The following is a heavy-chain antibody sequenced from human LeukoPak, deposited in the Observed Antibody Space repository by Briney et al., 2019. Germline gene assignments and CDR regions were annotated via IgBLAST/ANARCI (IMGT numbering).Heavy chain of an antibody. Sequence: GGSLRLSCAASGFTFSSYGMTWVRQAPGKGLEWVSSISDSGVSTYYADSVKGRFTISRDNSKNTLYLQMNSLRAEDTAVYYCASGLAVTATTYWYFDLWGRGTLVTVSS. CDR1: GFTFSSYG. D-gene: IGHD2-21*02. J-gene: IGHJ2*01. CDR3: ASGLAVTATTYWYFDL. V-gene: IGHV3-23*01. CDR2: ISDSGVST.